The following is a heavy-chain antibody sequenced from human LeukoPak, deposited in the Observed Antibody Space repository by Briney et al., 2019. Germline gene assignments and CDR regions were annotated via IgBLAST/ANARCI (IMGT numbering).Heavy chain of an antibody. CDR2: ISDSSSLT. D-gene: IGHD3-10*01. CDR1: GVTFSSFG. CDR3: AKVIRGGYGMDV. Sequence: GGSLRLSCAASGVTFSSFGMNWVRQAPGKGLEWVSYISDSSSLTYYADSVKGRFTISRDNAKNSLSLQLNSLRDEDTAVYFCAKVIRGGYGMDVWGQGTTVTVSS. V-gene: IGHV3-48*02. J-gene: IGHJ6*02.